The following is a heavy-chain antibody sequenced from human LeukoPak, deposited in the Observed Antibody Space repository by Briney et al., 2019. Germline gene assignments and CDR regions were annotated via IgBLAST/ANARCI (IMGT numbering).Heavy chain of an antibody. J-gene: IGHJ4*02. D-gene: IGHD3-22*01. CDR2: ISYDGSNK. CDR3: AKDGGSGYYYFDY. Sequence: PGRSLRLSCAASGFTFSSYAMHWVRQAPGKGLEWVAVISYDGSNKYYADSVKGRFTISRDNPKNTLYVQMNSLRAEDTAVYYCAKDGGSGYYYFDYWGQGTLVTVSS. CDR1: GFTFSSYA. V-gene: IGHV3-30*04.